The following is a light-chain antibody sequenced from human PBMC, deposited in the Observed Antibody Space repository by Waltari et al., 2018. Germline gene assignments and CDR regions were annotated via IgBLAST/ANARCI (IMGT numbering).Light chain of an antibody. CDR1: SSDAGDY. CDR2: EVT. J-gene: IGLJ2*01. CDR3: SSYAGSNNLV. V-gene: IGLV2-8*01. Sequence: QSALTQPPSASGSPGQSVTISRTGTSSDAGDYVSWYQQHPGKAPKLMISEVTKRPSGVPDRFSGSKSGNTASLTVSGLQAEDEADYYCSSYAGSNNLVFGGGTKLTVL.